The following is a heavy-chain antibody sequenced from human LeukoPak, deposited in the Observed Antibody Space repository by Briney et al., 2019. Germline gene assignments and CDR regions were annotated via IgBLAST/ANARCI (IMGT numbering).Heavy chain of an antibody. CDR3: AKVDSSGYYNFDY. CDR2: ISGSGGST. J-gene: IGHJ4*02. Sequence: GGSLRLSCAASGFTFSSYAMSWVRQAPGKGLEWVSAISGSGGSTYYADSVKGRFTISRDNSKNTLYLQMNSLRAGDTAVYYCAKVDSSGYYNFDYWGQGTLVTVSS. CDR1: GFTFSSYA. D-gene: IGHD3-22*01. V-gene: IGHV3-23*01.